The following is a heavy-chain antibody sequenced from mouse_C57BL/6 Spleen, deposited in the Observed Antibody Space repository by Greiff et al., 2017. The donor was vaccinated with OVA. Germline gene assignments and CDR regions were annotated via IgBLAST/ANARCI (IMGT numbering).Heavy chain of an antibody. CDR2: INPYNGDT. CDR3: AALYYYGSSSYAIDY. D-gene: IGHD1-1*01. V-gene: IGHV1-20*01. CDR1: GYSFTGYF. Sequence: VQLQQSGPELVKPGDSVKLSCKASGYSFTGYFMNWVMQSHGKSLEWIGRINPYNGDTFYNQKFKGKAILTVDKSSSTAYMELRSLTSEDSAVYYYAALYYYGSSSYAIDYWGQGTSVTVSS. J-gene: IGHJ4*01.